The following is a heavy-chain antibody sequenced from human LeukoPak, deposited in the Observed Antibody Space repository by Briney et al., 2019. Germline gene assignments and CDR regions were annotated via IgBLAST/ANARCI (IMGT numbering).Heavy chain of an antibody. D-gene: IGHD3-10*01. CDR3: ARAQTYYGSGSYLY. Sequence: GGSLRLSCAASGFTFSRYSMNWVRQAPGKGLEWVSYISSSSSTGYYADSLKGRFTISRDNAKNSLYLQMNSLRDEDTAVYYCARAQTYYGSGSYLYWGQGTLVTVSS. CDR2: ISSSSSTG. V-gene: IGHV3-48*02. J-gene: IGHJ4*02. CDR1: GFTFSRYS.